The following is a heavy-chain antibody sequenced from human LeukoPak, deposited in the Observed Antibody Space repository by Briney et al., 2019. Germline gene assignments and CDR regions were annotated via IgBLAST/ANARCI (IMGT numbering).Heavy chain of an antibody. D-gene: IGHD3-9*01. CDR2: ISGSGIGT. J-gene: IGHJ6*03. CDR1: AFTFSSYA. Sequence: GGTLRLSCAASAFTFSSYALGWVRQAPGKGLEWVSAISGSGIGTYYADSVKGRFTISRDNSKNTLYLQMNSLRAEDTAVYYCAKVYYDILTGYYYYYMDVWGKGTTVTVSS. CDR3: AKVYYDILTGYYYYYMDV. V-gene: IGHV3-23*01.